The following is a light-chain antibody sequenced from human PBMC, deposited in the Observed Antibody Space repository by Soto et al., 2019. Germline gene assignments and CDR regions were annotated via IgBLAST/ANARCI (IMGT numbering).Light chain of an antibody. CDR3: QQYNNSPPCT. Sequence: EIVMTQSPATLSVSPGERATLSCRASQSVSSNLAWYQQKPGQAPRLLIYDASTRATGIPARFSGSGSGTEFTLTISSLQSEDFAVYYCQQYNNSPPCTFGQGTKMEIK. CDR1: QSVSSN. V-gene: IGKV3-15*01. J-gene: IGKJ1*01. CDR2: DAS.